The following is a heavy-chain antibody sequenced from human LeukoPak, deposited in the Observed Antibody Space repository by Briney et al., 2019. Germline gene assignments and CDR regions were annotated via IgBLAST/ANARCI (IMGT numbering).Heavy chain of an antibody. CDR2: IYSGGDT. J-gene: IGHJ4*02. Sequence: GGSLRLSCAASGFPVSSNYMGWVRQAPGKGPEWVSFIYSGGDTKYADSVRGRFTISRDNSKNTLFLQMYNLRAEDAAVYYCARWYCGSSYCYYDYWGQGTLVTVSS. V-gene: IGHV3-53*01. D-gene: IGHD2-21*02. CDR3: ARWYCGSSYCYYDY. CDR1: GFPVSSNY.